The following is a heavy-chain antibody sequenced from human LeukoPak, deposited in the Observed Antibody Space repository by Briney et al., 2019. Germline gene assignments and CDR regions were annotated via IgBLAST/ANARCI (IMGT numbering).Heavy chain of an antibody. CDR1: GFTFSSYW. Sequence: GGSLRLSCAASGFTFSSYWMSWVRQAPGKGLEWVANIKQDGSEKYYVDSVKGRFTISRDNAKNSLYLQMNSLRAEDTAVHYCARGITSGPRRYDVRNFDYWGQGTPVTVSS. CDR2: IKQDGSEK. CDR3: ARGITSGPRRYDVRNFDY. D-gene: IGHD3-3*01. J-gene: IGHJ4*02. V-gene: IGHV3-7*01.